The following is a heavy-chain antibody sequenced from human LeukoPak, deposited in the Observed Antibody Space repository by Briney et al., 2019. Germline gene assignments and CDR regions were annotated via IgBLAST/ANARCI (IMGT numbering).Heavy chain of an antibody. Sequence: GGSLRLSCAASGFIFSSYGMYWVRQAPGKGLEWVANIKEDGSAKYNVDFVLGRFTISRDNAKNSLYLQMNSLRAEDTAVYYCAELGITMIGGVWGKGTTVTISS. V-gene: IGHV3-7*01. CDR2: IKEDGSAK. D-gene: IGHD3-10*02. J-gene: IGHJ6*04. CDR1: GFIFSSYG. CDR3: AELGITMIGGV.